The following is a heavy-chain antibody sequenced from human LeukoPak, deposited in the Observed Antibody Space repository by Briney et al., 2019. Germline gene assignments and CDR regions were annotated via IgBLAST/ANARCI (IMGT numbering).Heavy chain of an antibody. CDR2: IYASGNT. V-gene: IGHV4-4*09. J-gene: IGHJ4*02. D-gene: IGHD2-2*01. CDR1: GGSISGYY. Sequence: PSETLSLTCTVSGGSISGYYWSWIRQPPGKGLEWIGYIYASGNTNFNPSLKSRVTISVDTSKHQFTLKLSSVTAAHTAVYYCARQSFSSTAWWNLLDYWGQGTLVTVSS. CDR3: ARQSFSSTAWWNLLDY.